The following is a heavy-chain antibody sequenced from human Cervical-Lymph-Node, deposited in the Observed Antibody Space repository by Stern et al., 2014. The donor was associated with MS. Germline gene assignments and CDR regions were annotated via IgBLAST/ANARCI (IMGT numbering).Heavy chain of an antibody. CDR1: GFTFSTYG. D-gene: IGHD6-19*01. CDR3: AKDRGSGWSLDY. CDR2: ISHDGSKK. J-gene: IGHJ4*02. Sequence: VHLVGSGGGVVQPGRSLRLSCAGSGFTFSTYGMHWVRQAPGKGLEWGALISHDGSKKYYVDSVKGRFTISRDNSKNTMYVHMNSLRDEDTAVYYCAKDRGSGWSLDYWGQGTLVIVSS. V-gene: IGHV3-30*18.